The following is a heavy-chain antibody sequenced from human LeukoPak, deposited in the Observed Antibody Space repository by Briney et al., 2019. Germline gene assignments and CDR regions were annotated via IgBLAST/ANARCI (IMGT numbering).Heavy chain of an antibody. V-gene: IGHV4-34*01. D-gene: IGHD2-15*01. CDR1: GGSFSGYY. CDR3: ARKAADWFDP. CDR2: INHSGST. Sequence: SETLSLTCAVYGGSFSGYYWSWIRQPPGKGLEWIGEINHSGSTNYNPSLKSRVTISVDTSKNQFSLKLSSVTAADTAVYYCARKAADWFDPWGQGTLVTVSS. J-gene: IGHJ5*02.